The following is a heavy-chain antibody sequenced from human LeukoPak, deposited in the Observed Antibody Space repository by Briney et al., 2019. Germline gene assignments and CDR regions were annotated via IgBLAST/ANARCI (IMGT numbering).Heavy chain of an antibody. Sequence: PGGSLRLSCAASGFTFRNYAMSWVRHAAGKGLEWVSGINGADTTTLYADSVKGRFAISRDNSKNALSLQMNSLRAEDTAVYYCVRNQWVEQYWYFDLWGRGTLVTVSS. J-gene: IGHJ2*01. D-gene: IGHD1/OR15-1a*01. CDR1: GFTFRNYA. V-gene: IGHV3-23*01. CDR3: VRNQWVEQYWYFDL. CDR2: INGADTTT.